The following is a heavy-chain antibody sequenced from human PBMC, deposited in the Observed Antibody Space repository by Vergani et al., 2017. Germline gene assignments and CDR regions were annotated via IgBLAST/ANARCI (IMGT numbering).Heavy chain of an antibody. CDR1: GGSISSSSYY. CDR3: ARHPPPNGRALLDAFDI. V-gene: IGHV4-39*01. CDR2: IYYSGST. Sequence: QLQLQESGPGLVKPSETLSLTCTVSGGSISSSSYYWGWIRQPPGKGLEWIGSIYYSGSTYYNPSLKSRVTISVDTSKNQFSLKLSSVTAADTAVYYCARHPPPNGRALLDAFDIWGQGTMVTVSS. D-gene: IGHD1-26*01. J-gene: IGHJ3*02.